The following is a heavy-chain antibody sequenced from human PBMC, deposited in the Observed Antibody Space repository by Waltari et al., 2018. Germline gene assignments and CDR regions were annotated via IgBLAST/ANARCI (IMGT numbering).Heavy chain of an antibody. CDR3: ARVKDEFGDYGFDY. J-gene: IGHJ5*01. CDR2: THTSGRT. V-gene: IGHV4-61*08. CDR1: GGSVSSGGYY. D-gene: IGHD4-17*01. Sequence: QVQLQESGPGLVEPSATLSLTCTVSGGSVSSGGYYWGWIRQPPGKGLEWVGYTHTSGRTAYNPSLQSRVTIFGDTSTNQLSLNLRSVTAADTATYFCARVKDEFGDYGFDYWGQGTLVTVSS.